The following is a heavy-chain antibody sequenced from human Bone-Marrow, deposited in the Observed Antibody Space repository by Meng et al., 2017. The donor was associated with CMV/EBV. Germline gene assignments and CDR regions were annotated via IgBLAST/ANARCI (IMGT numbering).Heavy chain of an antibody. Sequence: GGSLRLSCAASGFTVSSNYMNWVRQAPGKGLEWVSVIYSGGSTYYADSVKGRFTISRDNAKNTLYLQMNSLRAEDTAVYYCAREEYGGSPGWGQGTLVTVSS. CDR3: AREEYGGSPG. CDR2: IYSGGST. V-gene: IGHV3-53*01. CDR1: GFTVSSNY. J-gene: IGHJ4*02. D-gene: IGHD3-16*01.